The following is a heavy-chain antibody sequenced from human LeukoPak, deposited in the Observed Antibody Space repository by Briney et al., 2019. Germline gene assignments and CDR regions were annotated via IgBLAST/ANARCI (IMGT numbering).Heavy chain of an antibody. D-gene: IGHD3-10*01. V-gene: IGHV3-21*01. CDR2: ISSSSSYI. CDR3: ARDRVTMVQGHTAPQH. J-gene: IGHJ1*01. CDR1: GFTFSSYS. Sequence: AGGSLRLSCAASGFTFSSYSMNWVRQAPGKGLEWVSSISSSSSYIYYADSVKGRFTISRDNAKNSLYLQMNSLRAEDTAVYYCARDRVTMVQGHTAPQHWGQGTLVTVSS.